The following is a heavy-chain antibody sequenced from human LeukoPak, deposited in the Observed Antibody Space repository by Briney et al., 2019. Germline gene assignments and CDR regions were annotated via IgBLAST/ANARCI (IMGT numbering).Heavy chain of an antibody. V-gene: IGHV3-23*01. CDR1: GFTFSSYA. J-gene: IGHJ4*02. CDR2: ISGSGDAT. Sequence: PGGSLRLSCAASGFTFSSYAMSWVRQAPGKGLEWVSVISGSGDATFYAASVKGRFTISRDNSKNTLYLQMNSLGAEDTAVYYCANYKRYFDYWGQGTLVTVSS. D-gene: IGHD1-14*01. CDR3: ANYKRYFDY.